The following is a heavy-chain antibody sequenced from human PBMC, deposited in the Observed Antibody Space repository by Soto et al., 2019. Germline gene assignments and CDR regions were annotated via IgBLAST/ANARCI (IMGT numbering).Heavy chain of an antibody. CDR3: ARGGGAHYRFDP. J-gene: IGHJ5*02. V-gene: IGHV1-2*02. Sequence: ASVKVSCKASGYTFTGYYMHWVRQAPGRGPEWVGWISPINGHTNYAQKFQGRVIMTTNTSTNTVYMDLRSLRPDDTAVYYCARGGGAHYRFDPWGQGTLVTVSS. CDR1: GYTFTGYY. CDR2: ISPINGHT. D-gene: IGHD1-26*01.